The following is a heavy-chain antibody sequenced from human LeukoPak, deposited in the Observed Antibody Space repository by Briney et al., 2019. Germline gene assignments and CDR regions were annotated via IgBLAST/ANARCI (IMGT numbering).Heavy chain of an antibody. CDR2: SGSGGST. D-gene: IGHD3-10*01. CDR1: GFTFSSYA. CDR3: AKGEWFGEPWDY. V-gene: IGHV3-23*01. J-gene: IGHJ4*02. Sequence: GGSLRLSCAVSGFTFSSYAMSWVRQAPGGGLEWGSVSGSGGSTYYADSVKGRFTISRDNSKNTLYLQMNSLRAEDTAVYYCAKGEWFGEPWDYWGQGTLVTVSS.